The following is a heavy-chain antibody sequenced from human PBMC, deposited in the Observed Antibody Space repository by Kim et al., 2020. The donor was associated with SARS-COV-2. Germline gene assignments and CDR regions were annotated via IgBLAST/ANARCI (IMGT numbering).Heavy chain of an antibody. CDR1: GGSISSSSYY. CDR2: IYYSGST. V-gene: IGHV4-39*01. J-gene: IGHJ4*02. CDR3: ASLIVGATFRREDY. D-gene: IGHD1-26*01. Sequence: SETLSLTCTVSGGSISSSSYYWGWIRQPPGKGLEWIGSIYYSGSTYYNPSLKSRVTISVDTSKNQFSLKLSSVTAADTAVYYCASLIVGATFRREDYWGQGTLVTVSS.